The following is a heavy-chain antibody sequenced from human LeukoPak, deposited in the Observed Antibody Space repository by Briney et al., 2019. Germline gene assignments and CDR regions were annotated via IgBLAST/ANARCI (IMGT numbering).Heavy chain of an antibody. CDR3: ARLGLGIRLRVHF. V-gene: IGHV4-39*01. D-gene: IGHD3-16*01. CDR1: GGSISINTYY. Sequence: SETLSLTCTVSGGSISINTYYWGWIRQPPGNWLESIGSIYYSGSTYYHSSITSRVTISVDTSQNQFSLTLSSVAAADTAVYSCARLGLGIRLRVHFWGQGTLVTVSS. CDR2: IYYSGST. J-gene: IGHJ4*02.